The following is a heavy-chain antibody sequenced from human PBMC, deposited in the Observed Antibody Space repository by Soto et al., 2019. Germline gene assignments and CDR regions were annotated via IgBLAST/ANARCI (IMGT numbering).Heavy chain of an antibody. J-gene: IGHJ4*02. Sequence: GASVKVSCKASGYTFTTYGFSWVRQAPGQGLECVGWISAYNGSTHYSQKFQGRVTTTTDTSTSTAYMELRSLTSGDTAVYYCASEPIYYNDGSGYYPLGYWGQGTLVTVSS. D-gene: IGHD3-22*01. CDR2: ISAYNGST. CDR3: ASEPIYYNDGSGYYPLGY. CDR1: GYTFTTYG. V-gene: IGHV1-18*04.